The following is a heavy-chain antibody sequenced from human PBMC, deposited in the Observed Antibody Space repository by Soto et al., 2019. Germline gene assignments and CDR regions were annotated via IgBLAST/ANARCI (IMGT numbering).Heavy chain of an antibody. CDR2: ISAHNGNT. D-gene: IGHD2-2*01. J-gene: IGHJ4*02. CDR1: GYTFTTYG. CDR3: ARDGPPMDY. V-gene: IGHV1-18*01. Sequence: QVNLVQPGLEVRNPGAPVRFSCKAFGYTFTTYGIGGVRQAPGQGLEWMGWISAHNGNTKYEQKIQGRVTMTTDTSTSTAYMELRSLRSDDTAVYYCARDGPPMDYWGQGTLVTVSS.